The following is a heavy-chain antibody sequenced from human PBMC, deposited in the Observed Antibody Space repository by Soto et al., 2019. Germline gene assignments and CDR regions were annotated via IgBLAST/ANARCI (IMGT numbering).Heavy chain of an antibody. D-gene: IGHD1-20*01. V-gene: IGHV3-15*01. Sequence: GGSLRLSCAASGFTFSNAWMSWVRQAPGKGLEWVGRIKSKTDGGTTDYAAPVKGRFTISRDDSKNTLYLQRNSLKTEDTVVYYCTTGSRRYNWNFDYWGQGTLVTVSS. J-gene: IGHJ4*02. CDR2: IKSKTDGGTT. CDR1: GFTFSNAW. CDR3: TTGSRRYNWNFDY.